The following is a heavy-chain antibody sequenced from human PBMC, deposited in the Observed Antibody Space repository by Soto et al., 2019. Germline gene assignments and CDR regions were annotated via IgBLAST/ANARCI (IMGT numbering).Heavy chain of an antibody. Sequence: RLSCAASGFTVSSNYMSWVRQAPGKGLEWVSVIYSGGSTYYADSVKGRFTISRDNSKNTLYLQMNSLRAEDTAVYYCAKKWELLPHYGMDVWGQGTTVTVSS. V-gene: IGHV3-53*01. CDR3: AKKWELLPHYGMDV. J-gene: IGHJ6*02. CDR1: GFTVSSNY. D-gene: IGHD1-26*01. CDR2: IYSGGST.